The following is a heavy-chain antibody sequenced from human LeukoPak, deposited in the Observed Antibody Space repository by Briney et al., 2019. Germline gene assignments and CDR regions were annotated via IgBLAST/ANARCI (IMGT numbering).Heavy chain of an antibody. J-gene: IGHJ4*02. V-gene: IGHV4-59*01. CDR1: GGSISSYY. CDR2: IYYSGST. CDR3: ARDGDGSGWSDY. D-gene: IGHD6-19*01. Sequence: SETLSLTCTVSGGSISSYYWSWIRQPPGKGLEWIGYIYYSGSTNYNPSLKSRVTISVDTSKNQFSLKLSSVTAADTAVYYGARDGDGSGWSDYWGQGTLVTVSS.